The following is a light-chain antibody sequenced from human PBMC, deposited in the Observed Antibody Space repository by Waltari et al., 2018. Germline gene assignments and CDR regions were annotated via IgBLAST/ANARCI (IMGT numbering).Light chain of an antibody. CDR1: SPNIGHKY. J-gene: IGLJ7*01. CDR3: GTWDSSLSGAV. V-gene: IGLV1-51*02. CDR2: EVT. Sequence: QSVLTQPPSVAASPGQRVTISCPRGSPNIGHKYVSCYRHFPGTAPKLLIYEVTERPSGIPCRFSGSKSGTSATLDITGLQAGDEADYYCGTWDSSLSGAVFGGGTHLTVL.